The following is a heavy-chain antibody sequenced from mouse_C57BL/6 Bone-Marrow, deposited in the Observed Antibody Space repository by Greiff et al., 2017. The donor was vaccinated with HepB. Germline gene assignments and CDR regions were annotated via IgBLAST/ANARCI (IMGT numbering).Heavy chain of an antibody. J-gene: IGHJ1*03. CDR3: ARKGFHYGSSYDWYFDV. CDR1: GYAFTNYL. D-gene: IGHD1-1*01. CDR2: INPGSGGT. V-gene: IGHV1-54*01. Sequence: QVQLQQSGAELVRPGTSVKVSCKASGYAFTNYLIEWVKQRPGQGLEWIGVINPGSGGTNYNEKFKGKATLTADKSSSTAYMQLSSLTSEDSAVYFCARKGFHYGSSYDWYFDVWGTGTTVTVSS.